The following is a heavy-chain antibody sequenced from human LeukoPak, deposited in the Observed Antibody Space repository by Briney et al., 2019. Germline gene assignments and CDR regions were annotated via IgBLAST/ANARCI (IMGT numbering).Heavy chain of an antibody. CDR3: AKDLRFGELAPFDY. CDR2: IWYDGSNK. D-gene: IGHD3-10*01. Sequence: PGRSMRPSCAASGFTFSSYGMHWLRQAPGKGLEWVAVIWYDGSNKYYADSVKGRFTISTDNSKNTLYLQMNSLTAEDTAVYYCAKDLRFGELAPFDYWGEGTLVTVSS. V-gene: IGHV3-33*06. CDR1: GFTFSSYG. J-gene: IGHJ4*02.